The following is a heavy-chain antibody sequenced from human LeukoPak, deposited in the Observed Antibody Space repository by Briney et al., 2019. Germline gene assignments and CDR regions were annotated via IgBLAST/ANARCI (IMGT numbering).Heavy chain of an antibody. Sequence: GESLKISCKASGYSFTSNWIGWVRQMPGKGLEWMGIIYPGDSETTYSPSFQGQVTISADKSITTAYLQWDSLKASDTAMYYCARIGESIAAAGTAFDYWGQGTLVTVSS. CDR2: IYPGDSET. CDR3: ARIGESIAAAGTAFDY. CDR1: GYSFTSNW. V-gene: IGHV5-51*01. J-gene: IGHJ4*02. D-gene: IGHD6-13*01.